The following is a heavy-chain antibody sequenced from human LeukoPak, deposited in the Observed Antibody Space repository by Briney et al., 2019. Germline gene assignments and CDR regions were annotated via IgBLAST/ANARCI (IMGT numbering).Heavy chain of an antibody. CDR3: TRELERLFDY. CDR2: IKHDGSEK. D-gene: IGHD1-1*01. V-gene: IGHV3-7*01. CDR1: GFTFDSYW. J-gene: IGHJ4*02. Sequence: GGSLRLSCAASGFTFDSYWMTWVRQAPEKGLEWVANIKHDGSEKYYVDSVKGRFTISRDNAKNSLYLQMNSLRTEDTAVYYCTRELERLFDYWGQGTLVTVSS.